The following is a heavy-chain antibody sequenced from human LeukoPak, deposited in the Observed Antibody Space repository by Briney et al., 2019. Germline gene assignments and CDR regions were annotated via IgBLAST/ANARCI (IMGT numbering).Heavy chain of an antibody. J-gene: IGHJ4*02. CDR3: TTYGSGRKFDY. CDR1: GFTFSDAW. D-gene: IGHD3-10*01. V-gene: IGHV3-15*04. Sequence: PGGSHRLSCAASGFTFSDAWMSWVRQTPGKGLEWVGRIESKTDGGTTDYGAPVKGRFTISRDDSTNTLYLQMNSLKSEDTAVYYCTTYGSGRKFDYWGQGILVTVSS. CDR2: IESKTDGGTT.